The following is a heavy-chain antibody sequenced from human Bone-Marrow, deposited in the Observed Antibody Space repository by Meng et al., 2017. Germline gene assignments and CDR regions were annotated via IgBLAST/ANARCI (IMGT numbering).Heavy chain of an antibody. V-gene: IGHV4-4*02. Sequence: VPQEAWGRRLRKPSGTRSLSSAVSCGAISSSNWWSWVRQPPGKGLEWIGEIYHSGSTNYNPSLKSRVTISVDKSKNQFSLKLSSVTAADTAVYYCAIEYSSGIDYWGQGTLVTVSS. J-gene: IGHJ4*02. CDR1: CGAISSSNW. CDR2: IYHSGST. D-gene: IGHD6-19*01. CDR3: AIEYSSGIDY.